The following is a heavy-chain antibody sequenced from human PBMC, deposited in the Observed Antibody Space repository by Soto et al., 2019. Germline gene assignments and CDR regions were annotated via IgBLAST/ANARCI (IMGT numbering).Heavy chain of an antibody. V-gene: IGHV3-23*01. Sequence: EVQLLESGGGLVQPGGSLRLSCAASGLTFSSYAMSWVRQAPGKGLEWVSGISGSGGSTYYADSVEGRFTISRDKSRNTLSLRMNSLRVEDTAVYYCATEPRGGEDYFAYWGQGTLVTVSS. J-gene: IGHJ4*02. CDR1: GLTFSSYA. D-gene: IGHD3-16*01. CDR2: ISGSGGST. CDR3: ATEPRGGEDYFAY.